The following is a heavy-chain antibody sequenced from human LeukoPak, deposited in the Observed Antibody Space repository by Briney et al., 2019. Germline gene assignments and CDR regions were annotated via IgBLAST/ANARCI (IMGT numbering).Heavy chain of an antibody. CDR2: VSTYNGNT. CDR1: GYTFTSHG. D-gene: IGHD5-18*01. Sequence: AASVKVSCKASGYTFTSHGISWVRQAPGQGLEWMGWVSTYNGNTNYVPKSQGRVTMTTDTSTSTAYMELRSLRSDDTAVYYCARDVDTATDQINDYWGQGTLVTVSS. J-gene: IGHJ4*02. V-gene: IGHV1-18*04. CDR3: ARDVDTATDQINDY.